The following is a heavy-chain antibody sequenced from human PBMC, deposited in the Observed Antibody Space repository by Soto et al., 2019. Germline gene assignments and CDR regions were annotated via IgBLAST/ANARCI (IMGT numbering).Heavy chain of an antibody. J-gene: IGHJ4*02. D-gene: IGHD6-19*01. CDR1: GGTFSSYA. CDR3: ARGSYSSGWYIDY. CDR2: IIPIFGTA. Sequence: SVKVSCKASGGTFSSYAVSWVRQAPGQGLEWMGGIIPIFGTANYTQKFQGRVTITADESTSTAYMELSSLRSEDTAVYYCARGSYSSGWYIDYWGQGTLVTVSS. V-gene: IGHV1-69*13.